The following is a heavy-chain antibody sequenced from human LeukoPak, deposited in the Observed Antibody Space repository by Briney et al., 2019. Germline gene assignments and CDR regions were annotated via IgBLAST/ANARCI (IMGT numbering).Heavy chain of an antibody. CDR2: IWYDGSNK. CDR1: GFTFSSYS. D-gene: IGHD1-26*01. V-gene: IGHV3-33*01. J-gene: IGHJ4*02. CDR3: ARSDPLAGSYSIDY. Sequence: QPGGSLRLSCAASGFTFSSYSMHWVRQAPGKGLEWVAVIWYDGSNKYYADSVKGRFTISRDNSKNTLYLQMNSLRAEDTAVYYCARSDPLAGSYSIDYWGQGTLVTVSS.